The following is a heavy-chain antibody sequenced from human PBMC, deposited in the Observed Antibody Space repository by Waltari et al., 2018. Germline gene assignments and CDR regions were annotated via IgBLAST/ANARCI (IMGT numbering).Heavy chain of an antibody. D-gene: IGHD3-3*01. J-gene: IGHJ3*02. CDR1: GVSMRSGEYY. CDR2: IYTSGRA. Sequence: QVQLQESGPGLVKPLQTLSLTCTVSGVSMRSGEYYWSWIRQPAGKGLEWIGYIYTSGRATYNPSLKSRVSMSIDTFQNQFSLNLKSVTAADTAVYYCALVRVVNAFDIWGQGTMVTVSS. V-gene: IGHV4-61*09. CDR3: ALVRVVNAFDI.